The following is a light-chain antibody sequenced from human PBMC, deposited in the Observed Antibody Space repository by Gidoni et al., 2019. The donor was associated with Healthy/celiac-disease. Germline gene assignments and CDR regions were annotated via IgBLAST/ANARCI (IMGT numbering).Light chain of an antibody. CDR1: QSISSY. Sequence: DIQMTQSPSSLSASVGDRVTITCRASQSISSYLNRYQQQPGKAPKLLIYAASSLQCGVPSMFSGSGSGTDFTLTNSSLQPEDFATYYCQQSYSTPRTFGQGTKVEIK. V-gene: IGKV1-39*01. CDR3: QQSYSTPRT. J-gene: IGKJ1*01. CDR2: AAS.